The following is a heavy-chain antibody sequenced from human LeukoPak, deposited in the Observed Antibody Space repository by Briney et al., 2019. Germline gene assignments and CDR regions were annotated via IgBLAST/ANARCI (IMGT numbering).Heavy chain of an antibody. V-gene: IGHV3-30*01. CDR3: ARDGGSSIAARWFDP. Sequence: GGSLRLSCAASGFTFSSYAMHWVRQAPGKGLEWVAVISYDGSNKYYADSVKGRFTISTDNSKNTLYLQMNSLRAEDTAVYYCARDGGSSIAARWFDPWGQGTLVTVSS. D-gene: IGHD6-6*01. J-gene: IGHJ5*02. CDR2: ISYDGSNK. CDR1: GFTFSSYA.